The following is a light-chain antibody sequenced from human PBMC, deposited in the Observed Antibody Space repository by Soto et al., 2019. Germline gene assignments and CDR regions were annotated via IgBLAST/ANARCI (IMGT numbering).Light chain of an antibody. Sequence: EIVLTQSPATLSLSPGERATLSCRASQSVSRSLAWFQQKPAQAPRLLIYDGSNRATGIPARFSGSGSGTDFTLTISSLEPEDFALYYCQHRGNWPLTFGGGTKVEIK. CDR2: DGS. CDR1: QSVSRS. J-gene: IGKJ4*01. V-gene: IGKV3-11*01. CDR3: QHRGNWPLT.